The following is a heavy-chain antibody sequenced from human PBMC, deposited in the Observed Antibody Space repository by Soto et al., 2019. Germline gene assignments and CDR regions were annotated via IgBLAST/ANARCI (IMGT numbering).Heavy chain of an antibody. D-gene: IGHD6-19*01. CDR3: ARAVIAVAGIQMFDY. Sequence: QVQLQESGPGLVKPSETLSLTCTVSGGSISSYYWSWIRQPPGKGLEWIGYIYYSGSTNYNPSLKSRVTLSVDTSKNQFSLKLSSVTAADTAVYYCARAVIAVAGIQMFDYWGQGTLVTVSS. CDR1: GGSISSYY. J-gene: IGHJ4*02. V-gene: IGHV4-59*01. CDR2: IYYSGST.